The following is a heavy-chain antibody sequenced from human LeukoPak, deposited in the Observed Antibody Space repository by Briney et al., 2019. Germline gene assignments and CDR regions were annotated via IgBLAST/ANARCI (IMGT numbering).Heavy chain of an antibody. J-gene: IGHJ1*01. D-gene: IGHD3-22*01. V-gene: IGHV1-69*04. CDR3: ARDYYYDSSGYHPAEYFNH. Sequence: SVKVSCKASGGTFSSYGISWVRQAPGQGLEWMARIIPILGTTNYAQKFQGRVTITADTSTSIAYMDLRSLRSEDTAVYYCARDYYYDSSGYHPAEYFNHWGQGTLVPVSS. CDR1: GGTFSSYG. CDR2: IIPILGTT.